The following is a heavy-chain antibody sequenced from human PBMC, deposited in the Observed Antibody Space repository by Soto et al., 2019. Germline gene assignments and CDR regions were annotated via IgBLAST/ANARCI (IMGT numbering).Heavy chain of an antibody. D-gene: IGHD1-26*01. CDR2: IGPESGAT. V-gene: IGHV1-2*02. CDR1: GYTFTGHY. J-gene: IGHJ4*02. Sequence: SVKVSCKASGYTFTGHYIHWVRQAPEQGPEWMGEIGPESGATGYAQKFQGRVTMTRDMSITTVYMELNNLSPDDTAVYYCGRGRSGQIVVFYWGQGTPVTVSS. CDR3: GRGRSGQIVVFY.